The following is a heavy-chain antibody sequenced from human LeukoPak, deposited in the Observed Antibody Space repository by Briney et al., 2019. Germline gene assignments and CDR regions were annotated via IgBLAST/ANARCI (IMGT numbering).Heavy chain of an antibody. V-gene: IGHV1-2*02. J-gene: IGHJ5*02. CDR3: AKQLGSHRFDP. Sequence: GASVKVSCKASGDTFTGYYMYWVRQAPGQGLEWMGWINPNSGGTNYAQKFQGRVTMTRDTSISTAYMELSRLRSDDTAVYYCAKQLGSHRFDPWGQGTLVTVSS. CDR2: INPNSGGT. CDR1: GDTFTGYY. D-gene: IGHD1-1*01.